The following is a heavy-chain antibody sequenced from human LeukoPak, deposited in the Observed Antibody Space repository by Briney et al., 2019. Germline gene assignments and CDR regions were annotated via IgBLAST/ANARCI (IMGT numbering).Heavy chain of an antibody. CDR3: ASPITQGDFDY. CDR1: GFTFSSYA. D-gene: IGHD3-10*01. Sequence: PGGSRRLSWAASGFTFSSYAMHWVRQAPGKGLEWVAVISYDGSKKYYADSGKGRFTISRDNSKNTLYLQMHSLRAEDTAVYYCASPITQGDFDYWGHGTLVTVSS. J-gene: IGHJ4*01. V-gene: IGHV3-30*04. CDR2: ISYDGSKK.